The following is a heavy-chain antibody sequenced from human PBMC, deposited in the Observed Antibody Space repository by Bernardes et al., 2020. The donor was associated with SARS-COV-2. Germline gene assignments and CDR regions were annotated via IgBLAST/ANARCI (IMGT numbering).Heavy chain of an antibody. Sequence: SETLSLTCTVSGGSISSGSYYWSWIRQPAGKGLEWIGRIYTSGSTNYNPSLKSRVTISVDTSKNQFSLKLSSVTAADTAVYYCARGHYDYVWGSYRYPNWFDPWGQGTLVTVSS. CDR3: ARGHYDYVWGSYRYPNWFDP. CDR2: IYTSGST. J-gene: IGHJ5*02. V-gene: IGHV4-61*02. CDR1: GGSISSGSYY. D-gene: IGHD3-16*02.